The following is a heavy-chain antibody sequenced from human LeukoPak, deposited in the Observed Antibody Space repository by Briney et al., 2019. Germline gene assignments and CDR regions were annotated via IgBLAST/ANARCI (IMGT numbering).Heavy chain of an antibody. CDR3: AEAVGYCTNGVCYKYFHH. V-gene: IGHV3-9*01. D-gene: IGHD2-8*01. Sequence: GGSLRLSCAASGFNFDDSAIHWVRQAPGKGLEWVSGISWNSVTIAYADSVKGRLTISRDNGKNSLYLQMDSLRADDTALYYCAEAVGYCTNGVCYKYFHHWGQGTLVTVSS. J-gene: IGHJ1*01. CDR2: ISWNSVTI. CDR1: GFNFDDSA.